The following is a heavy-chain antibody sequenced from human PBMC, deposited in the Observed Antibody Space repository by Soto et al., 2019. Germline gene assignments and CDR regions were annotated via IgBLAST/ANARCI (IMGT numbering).Heavy chain of an antibody. D-gene: IGHD3-10*01. CDR1: GVSISSGGYY. V-gene: IGHV4-31*03. CDR2: IYYSGST. J-gene: IGHJ4*02. CDR3: ARTPFYYFGLGTHLYYFDF. Sequence: SEALSLTCTVSGVSISSGGYYWSWIRQHPGKGLEWIGYIYYSGSTYYNPSLKSRVTISIDTSKNQFSLKLNSVTAADTAVYYCARTPFYYFGLGTHLYYFDFWDQGALVTVSS.